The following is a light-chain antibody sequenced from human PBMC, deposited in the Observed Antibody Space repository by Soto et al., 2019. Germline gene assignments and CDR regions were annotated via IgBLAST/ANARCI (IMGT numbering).Light chain of an antibody. CDR3: QQYYSTPPT. CDR1: QSLSDY. CDR2: DSS. Sequence: IVLPQSPPTLSLSPGERATLSCRASQSLSDYLAWYQQKPGQGPRLLIYDSSNTATGIPARFSGSGSGTDFTLTISSLQAEDVAVYYCQQYYSTPPTFGRGTKVDI. V-gene: IGKV3-11*01. J-gene: IGKJ1*01.